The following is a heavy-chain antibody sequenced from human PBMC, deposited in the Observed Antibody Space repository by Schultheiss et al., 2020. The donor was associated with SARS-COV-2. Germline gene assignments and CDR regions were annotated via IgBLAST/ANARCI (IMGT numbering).Heavy chain of an antibody. D-gene: IGHD4-11*01. V-gene: IGHV4-30-2*02. Sequence: SETLSLTCAVSGGSISSGGYSWSWIRQPPGKGLEWIGYIYHSGSTYYNPSLKSRVTISVDRSKNQFSLKLSSVTAADTAVYYCARGGMTTVLPSDYWGQGTLVTVSS. CDR2: IYHSGST. CDR3: ARGGMTTVLPSDY. J-gene: IGHJ4*02. CDR1: GGSISSGGYS.